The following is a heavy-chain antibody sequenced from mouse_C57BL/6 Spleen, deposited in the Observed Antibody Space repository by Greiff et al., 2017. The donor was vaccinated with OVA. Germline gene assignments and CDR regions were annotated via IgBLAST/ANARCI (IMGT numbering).Heavy chain of an antibody. D-gene: IGHD3-2*02. CDR1: GFTFSSYA. V-gene: IGHV5-4*01. CDR2: ISDGGSYT. J-gene: IGHJ1*03. Sequence: EVHLVESGGGLVKPGGSLKLSCAASGFTFSSYAMSWVRQTPEKRLEWVATISDGGSYTYYPDNVKGRFTISRDNAKNNLYLQMSHLKSEDTAMYYCARDSSGHWYFDVWGTGTTVTVSS. CDR3: ARDSSGHWYFDV.